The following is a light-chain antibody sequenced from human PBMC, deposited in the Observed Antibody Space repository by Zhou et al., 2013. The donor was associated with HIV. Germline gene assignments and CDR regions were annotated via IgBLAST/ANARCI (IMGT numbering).Light chain of an antibody. CDR3: QQSYSVPPT. CDR1: QDITSY. J-gene: IGKJ2*01. CDR2: KAS. Sequence: DIQMTQSPSSLSASERDRVTITCRASQDITSYLNWYQQKPGKAPKLLIYKASNLQSGVPSRFSGSGSGADFTLTINSLQPEDFATYFCQQSYSVPPTFGQGTKL. V-gene: IGKV1-39*01.